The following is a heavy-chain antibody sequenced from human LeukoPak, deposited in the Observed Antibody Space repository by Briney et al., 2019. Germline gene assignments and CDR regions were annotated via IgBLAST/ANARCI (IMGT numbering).Heavy chain of an antibody. J-gene: IGHJ4*02. CDR2: INHSGST. Sequence: SETLSLTCAVYGGSFSGYYWSWIRQPPGKGLEWIGEINHSGSTYYNPSLKSRVTISVDSSKNQFSLKLTSVTAADTAIYYCATDISTHYFGSWGQGTLVTVSS. V-gene: IGHV4-34*01. CDR1: GGSFSGYY. D-gene: IGHD3-9*01. CDR3: ATDISTHYFGS.